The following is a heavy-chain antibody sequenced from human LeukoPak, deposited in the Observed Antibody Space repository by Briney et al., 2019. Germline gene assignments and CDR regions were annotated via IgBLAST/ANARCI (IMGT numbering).Heavy chain of an antibody. D-gene: IGHD3-3*01. J-gene: IGHJ4*02. CDR2: IDPKSGGT. V-gene: IGHV1-2*02. Sequence: ASVRVSCKTSGYIFIGYYMHWVRQAPGQGLEWMGWIDPKSGGTKYAQKFQGRVTMTRDTSISTAYMELSRLRSDDTAVYYCARDRLGFWSGYYYNGPYYFDYWGQGTLVTVSS. CDR1: GYIFIGYY. CDR3: ARDRLGFWSGYYYNGPYYFDY.